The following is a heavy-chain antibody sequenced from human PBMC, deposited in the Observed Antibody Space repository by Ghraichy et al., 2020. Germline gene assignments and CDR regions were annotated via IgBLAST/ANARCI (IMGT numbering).Heavy chain of an antibody. CDR2: ISSSGGAI. Sequence: GGSLRLSCAASGFTFSTSNMNWVRQAPGKGLEWISHISSSGGAIYYADSVRGRFTISRDNAKNSLYLQMNSLRDEDTAVYYCARDHIMRGSYQSWGQGTLVTVSP. J-gene: IGHJ5*02. V-gene: IGHV3-48*02. CDR1: GFTFSTSN. D-gene: IGHD1-26*01. CDR3: ARDHIMRGSYQS.